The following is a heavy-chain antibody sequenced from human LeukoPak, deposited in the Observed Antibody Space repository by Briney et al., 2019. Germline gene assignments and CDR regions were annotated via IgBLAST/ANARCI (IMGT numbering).Heavy chain of an antibody. CDR3: ARYYGSGSLDY. CDR1: GFTFSDYG. Sequence: GGSLRLPCAASGFTFSDYGMHWVRQAPGKGLEWVALISYDGSNKYYADSVKGRFTISRDTSKNTLHLQMDSLRVEDTAMYYCARYYGSGSLDYWGQGTLVTVSS. D-gene: IGHD3-10*01. V-gene: IGHV3-30*03. J-gene: IGHJ4*02. CDR2: ISYDGSNK.